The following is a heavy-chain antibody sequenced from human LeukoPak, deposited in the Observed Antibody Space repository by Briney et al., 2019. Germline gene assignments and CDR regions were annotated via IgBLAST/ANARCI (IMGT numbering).Heavy chain of an antibody. D-gene: IGHD4-11*01. CDR2: VFHTGSS. CDR3: ARGISTTGHDY. J-gene: IGHJ4*02. V-gene: IGHV4-38-2*01. Sequence: SETLSLTCAVSGYSISSGYYWGWIRQPPGTGPEWIGSVFHTGSSYYIPSLKSRVTISVDTSKNQFSLEVSSVTAADTAIYYCARGISTTGHDYWGPGTLVTVSS. CDR1: GYSISSGYY.